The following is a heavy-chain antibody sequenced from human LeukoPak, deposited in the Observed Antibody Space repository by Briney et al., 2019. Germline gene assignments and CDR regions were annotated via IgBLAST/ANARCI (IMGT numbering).Heavy chain of an antibody. D-gene: IGHD1-26*01. Sequence: PSETLSLTCTVSGGSISSGDYYWSWIRQPPGKGLEWIGYIYYSGSTYYNPPLKSRVTISVDTSKNQFSLKLNSVTAADTAMYYCARLFHPALSGNYPFDYWGQGTLVTVSS. CDR1: GGSISSGDYY. CDR3: ARLFHPALSGNYPFDY. J-gene: IGHJ4*02. CDR2: IYYSGST. V-gene: IGHV4-30-4*02.